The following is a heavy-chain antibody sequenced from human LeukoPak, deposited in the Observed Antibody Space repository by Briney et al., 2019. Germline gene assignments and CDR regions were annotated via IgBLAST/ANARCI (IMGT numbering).Heavy chain of an antibody. V-gene: IGHV4-30-4*01. CDR2: IYYSGST. CDR1: GGSISSGDYY. CDR3: ASTDYGDYGWFDP. Sequence: SQTLSLTCTVSGGSISSGDYYWSWIRQPSGKGLERIGYIYYSGSTYYNPSLKSRVTISVDTSKNQFSLKLSSVTAADTAVYYCASTDYGDYGWFDPWGQGTLVTVSS. D-gene: IGHD4-17*01. J-gene: IGHJ5*02.